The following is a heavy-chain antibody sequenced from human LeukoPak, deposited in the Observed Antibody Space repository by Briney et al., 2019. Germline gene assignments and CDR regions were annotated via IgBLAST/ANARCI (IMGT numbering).Heavy chain of an antibody. CDR3: AICLVDIVPLNAFDI. Sequence: SQTLSLTRTVSGGSISSSSYYWGWIRQPPGKGLEWIGSIYYSGSTYYNPSLKSRVTISVDTSKNQFSLKLSSVTAADTAVYYCAICLVDIVPLNAFDIWGQGTMVTVSS. CDR1: GGSISSSSYY. V-gene: IGHV4-39*07. CDR2: IYYSGST. J-gene: IGHJ3*02. D-gene: IGHD5-12*01.